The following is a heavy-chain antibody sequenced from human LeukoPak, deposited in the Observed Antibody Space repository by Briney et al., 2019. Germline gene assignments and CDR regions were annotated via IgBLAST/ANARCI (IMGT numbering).Heavy chain of an antibody. D-gene: IGHD3-22*01. Sequence: PGGSLRLSCAASGFTFSNAWMSWVRQAPGKGLEWVGRIKSKTDGGTTDYAAPVKGRFTISGDDSKNTLYLQMNSLKTEDTAVYYCTTDLYYDSSGYPLKIFDYWGQGTLVTVSS. V-gene: IGHV3-15*01. CDR3: TTDLYYDSSGYPLKIFDY. CDR1: GFTFSNAW. J-gene: IGHJ4*02. CDR2: IKSKTDGGTT.